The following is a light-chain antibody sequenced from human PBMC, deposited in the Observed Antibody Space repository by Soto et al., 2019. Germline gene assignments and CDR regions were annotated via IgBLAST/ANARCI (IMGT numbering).Light chain of an antibody. Sequence: EIVLTQSPSTLSLSPGERATLSCRASQSVSSSYLAWYQQKPGQPPRLLIYGASSRATGIPERFSGSGSGTDFTLTISRLEPEDFAVYYCHQYDNSPLTFGGGTKVEIK. CDR3: HQYDNSPLT. J-gene: IGKJ4*02. CDR1: QSVSSSY. CDR2: GAS. V-gene: IGKV3-20*01.